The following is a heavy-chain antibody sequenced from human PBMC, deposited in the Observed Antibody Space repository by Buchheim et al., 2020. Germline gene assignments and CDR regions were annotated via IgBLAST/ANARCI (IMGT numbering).Heavy chain of an antibody. J-gene: IGHJ6*02. CDR1: GGSISSSSYY. CDR2: IYYSGST. Sequence: QLQLQESGPGLVKPSETLSLTCTVSGGSISSSSYYWGWIRQPPGKGLEWIGSIYYSGSTHYNPSLKSRVTISVDTSKNQFSLKLSSVTAADTAVYYCARVVPHYDFWSGFDYYYGMDVWGQGTT. CDR3: ARVVPHYDFWSGFDYYYGMDV. D-gene: IGHD3-3*01. V-gene: IGHV4-39*07.